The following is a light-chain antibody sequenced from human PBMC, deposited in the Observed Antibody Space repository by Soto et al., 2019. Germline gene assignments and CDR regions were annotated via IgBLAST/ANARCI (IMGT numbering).Light chain of an antibody. J-gene: IGKJ4*02. Sequence: DIVLPQSPGPLSLSPGERATLSCRARQSVDTNYFAWDQQKPGQPPQLLIFGPASRATGIPGRFSGSGSGTDFTLTISRLEPEDGAVYYCQQFGGSPPVTFGGGTKVEIK. CDR1: QSVDTNY. V-gene: IGKV3-20*01. CDR2: GPA. CDR3: QQFGGSPPVT.